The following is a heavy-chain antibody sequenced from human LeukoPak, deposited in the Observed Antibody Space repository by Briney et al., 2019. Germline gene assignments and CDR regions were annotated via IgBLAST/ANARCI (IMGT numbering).Heavy chain of an antibody. CDR2: ITPMFGTS. V-gene: IGHV1-69*01. Sequence: SVKVSCKASGGTFSSYAISWVRQAPGQGLEWMGGITPMFGTSKHAQKFQGRVTITAVESLRTVYMELSSLRSEDTAVYYCARGWLADTTVVTPYNYWGQGTLVTVSS. CDR3: ARGWLADTTVVTPYNY. D-gene: IGHD4-23*01. J-gene: IGHJ4*02. CDR1: GGTFSSYA.